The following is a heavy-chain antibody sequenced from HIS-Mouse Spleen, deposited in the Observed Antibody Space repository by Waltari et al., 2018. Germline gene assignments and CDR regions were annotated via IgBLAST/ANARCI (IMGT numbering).Heavy chain of an antibody. D-gene: IGHD6-13*01. V-gene: IGHV4-39*07. CDR2: FYDSGST. Sequence: QLQLQESGPGLVKPSETLSLTCTVSGGSISSSSYYWGWIRQPPGKGLGWIGRFYDSGSTYYNPSLKSRVTISVDTSKNQFSLTLSSVTAADTAVYYCAREIPYSSSWYDWYFDLWGRGTLVTVSS. CDR3: AREIPYSSSWYDWYFDL. J-gene: IGHJ2*01. CDR1: GGSISSSSYY.